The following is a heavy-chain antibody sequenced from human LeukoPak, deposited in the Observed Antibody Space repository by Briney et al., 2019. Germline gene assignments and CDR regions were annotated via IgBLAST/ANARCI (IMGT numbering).Heavy chain of an antibody. CDR3: ARDNWNYGSSMDV. D-gene: IGHD1-7*01. Sequence: SETLSLTCSVSGGSISSYYWSWIRQPPGKGLEWIGYIYYSGSTNYNPSLKSRVTISVDTSKNQFSLKLSSVTAADTAVYYCARDNWNYGSSMDVWGRGTTVTVSS. J-gene: IGHJ6*02. V-gene: IGHV4-59*01. CDR2: IYYSGST. CDR1: GGSISSYY.